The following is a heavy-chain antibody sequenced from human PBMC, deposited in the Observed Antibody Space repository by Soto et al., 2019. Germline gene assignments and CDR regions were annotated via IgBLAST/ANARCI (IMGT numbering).Heavy chain of an antibody. J-gene: IGHJ6*02. CDR1: GFTFSIYN. Sequence: GGSLRLSCAASGFTFSIYNMNWVRQAPGKGLECVSSISSSSSYIYYADSVKGRFTISRDNAKNSLYLQMNSLRAEDTAVYYCARSAGDYYGMDVWGQGTTVTVSS. D-gene: IGHD3-10*01. V-gene: IGHV3-21*01. CDR3: ARSAGDYYGMDV. CDR2: ISSSSSYI.